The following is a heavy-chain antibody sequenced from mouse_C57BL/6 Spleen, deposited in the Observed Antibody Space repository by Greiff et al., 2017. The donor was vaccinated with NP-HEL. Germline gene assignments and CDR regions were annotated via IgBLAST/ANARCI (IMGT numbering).Heavy chain of an antibody. D-gene: IGHD2-2*01. CDR2: IHPNSGST. J-gene: IGHJ3*01. CDR1: GYTFTSYW. Sequence: QVQLQQPGAELVKPGASVKLSCKASGYTFTSYWMHWVKQRPGQGLEWIGMIHPNSGSTNYNEKFKSKATLTVDKSSSTAYMQLSSLTSEDSAVYYCAKIYYGYDDWFAYWGQGTLVTVSA. V-gene: IGHV1-64*01. CDR3: AKIYYGYDDWFAY.